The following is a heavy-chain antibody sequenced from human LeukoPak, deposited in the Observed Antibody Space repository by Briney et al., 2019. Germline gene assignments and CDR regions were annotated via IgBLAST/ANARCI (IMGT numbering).Heavy chain of an antibody. V-gene: IGHV1-24*01. CDR3: ARGTTDGMFDY. Sequence: GASVKVSCKVSGYTLTELSMHWVRQAPGKGLEWMGGFDPEDGETIYAQKFQGRVTMTRDTSTSTVYMELSSLRSEDTAVYYCARGTTDGMFDYWGQGTLVTVSS. CDR1: GYTLTELS. D-gene: IGHD1-7*01. CDR2: FDPEDGET. J-gene: IGHJ4*02.